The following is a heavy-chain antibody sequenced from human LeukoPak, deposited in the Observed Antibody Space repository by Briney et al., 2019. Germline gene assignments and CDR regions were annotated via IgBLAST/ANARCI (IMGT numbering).Heavy chain of an antibody. CDR1: GGSISSYY. CDR2: IYYSGST. J-gene: IGHJ4*02. V-gene: IGHV4-59*01. Sequence: KTSQTLSLTCTVSGGSISSYYWSWIRQPPGKGLEWIGYIYYSGSTNYNPSLKSRVTISVDTSKNQFSLKLSSVTAADTAVYYCARGDYGSGSSSSYWGQGTLVTVSS. D-gene: IGHD3-10*01. CDR3: ARGDYGSGSSSSY.